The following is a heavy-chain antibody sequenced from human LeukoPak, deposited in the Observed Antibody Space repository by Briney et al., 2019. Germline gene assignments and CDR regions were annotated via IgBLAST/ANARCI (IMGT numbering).Heavy chain of an antibody. CDR1: GFTFSSYE. J-gene: IGHJ4*02. CDR2: ISNSGSTI. CDR3: ARGAATNLWPSDY. Sequence: GGSLRLSCAASGFTFSSYEMNWVRQAPGKGLEWVSYISNSGSTIYYADSVKGRFTISRDNAKNSLYLQMNSLRAEDTAIYYCARGAATNLWPSDYWGQGTLVTVSS. V-gene: IGHV3-48*03. D-gene: IGHD3-10*01.